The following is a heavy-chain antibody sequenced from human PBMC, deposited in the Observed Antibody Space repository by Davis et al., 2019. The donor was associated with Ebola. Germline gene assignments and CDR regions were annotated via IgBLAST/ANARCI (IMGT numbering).Heavy chain of an antibody. V-gene: IGHV1-8*01. D-gene: IGHD1-26*01. J-gene: IGHJ3*02. CDR2: MNPNSGNT. CDR3: AFGWEEAFDI. CDR1: GYTFTNYD. Sequence: AASVKVSCKTSGYTFTNYDINWVRQATGQGLEWMGWMNPNSGNTGYAQKFQGRVTMTRNTSICTAYMELSSLRSEDTAVYYCAFGWEEAFDIWGQGTMVTVSS.